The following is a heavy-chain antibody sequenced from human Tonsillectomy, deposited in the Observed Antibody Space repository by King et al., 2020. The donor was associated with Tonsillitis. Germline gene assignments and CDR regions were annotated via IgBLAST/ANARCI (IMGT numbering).Heavy chain of an antibody. CDR2: ISLGSGNI. J-gene: IGHJ6*02. CDR3: ARDQRPNGMDV. Sequence: VQLVESGGGLVQPGGSMRLSCAASGFTFSSYNMNWVRQAPGKGLEGVSYISLGSGNIYYADSVKGRFTISRDNDKNSLYLQMNSLRAEDTAVYYCARDQRPNGMDVWGQGTTVTVSS. CDR1: GFTFSSYN. V-gene: IGHV3-48*01.